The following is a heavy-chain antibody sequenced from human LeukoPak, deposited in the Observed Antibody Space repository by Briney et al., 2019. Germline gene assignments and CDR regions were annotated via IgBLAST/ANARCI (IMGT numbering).Heavy chain of an antibody. CDR1: GGSFSGYY. CDR3: AREGVQQLAPDY. J-gene: IGHJ4*02. V-gene: IGHV4-34*01. D-gene: IGHD6-13*01. CDR2: INHSGST. Sequence: SETLSLTCAVYGGSFSGYYLSWIRQPPGKGLEWIGEINHSGSTNYNPSLKSRVTISVDTSKNQFSLKLSSVTAADTAVYYCAREGVQQLAPDYWGQGTLVTVSS.